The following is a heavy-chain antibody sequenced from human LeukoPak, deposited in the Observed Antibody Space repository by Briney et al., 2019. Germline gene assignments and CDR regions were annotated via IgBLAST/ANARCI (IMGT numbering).Heavy chain of an antibody. CDR3: ARDHTVTIGY. CDR2: ISSSGSTI. Sequence: GGSLRLSCAASGFTFSSYEMNWVRQAPGKGLEWVSYISSSGSTIYYADSVKGRFTISRDNAKNSLYLQMNSLRAEDTAVYYCARDHTVTIGYWGQGTPVTVSS. CDR1: GFTFSSYE. D-gene: IGHD4-17*01. J-gene: IGHJ4*02. V-gene: IGHV3-48*03.